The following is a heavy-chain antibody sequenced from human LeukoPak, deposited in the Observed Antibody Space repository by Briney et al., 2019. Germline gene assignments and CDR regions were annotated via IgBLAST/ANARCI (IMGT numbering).Heavy chain of an antibody. D-gene: IGHD3-10*01. CDR1: GGSISSSNW. CDR2: IYHSGST. V-gene: IGHV4-4*02. J-gene: IGHJ5*02. Sequence: SETLSLTCAVSGGSISSSNWWSWVRQPPGKGLEWIGEIYHSGSTNYNPSLKSRVTISVDTSKNQFYLKLSSVTPADTAVYYCARGGYYGSGNDFRFDPWGQGTLVTVSS. CDR3: ARGGYYGSGNDFRFDP.